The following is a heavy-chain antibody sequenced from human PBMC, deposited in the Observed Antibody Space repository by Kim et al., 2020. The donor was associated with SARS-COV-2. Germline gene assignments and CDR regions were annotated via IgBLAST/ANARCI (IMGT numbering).Heavy chain of an antibody. D-gene: IGHD3-3*01. CDR2: ISGSGGST. CDR1: GFTFSSYA. V-gene: IGHV3-23*01. CDR3: AKAGEGRGKLRFLEWSQRYYFDY. Sequence: GGSLRLSCAASGFTFSSYAMSWVRQAPGKGLEWVSAISGSGGSTYYADSVKGRFTISRDNSKNTLYLQMNSLRAEDTAVYYCAKAGEGRGKLRFLEWSQRYYFDYWGQGTLVTVSS. J-gene: IGHJ4*02.